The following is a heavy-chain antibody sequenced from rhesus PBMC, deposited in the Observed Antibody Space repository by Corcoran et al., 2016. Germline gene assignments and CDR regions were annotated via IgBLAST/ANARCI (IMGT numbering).Heavy chain of an antibody. V-gene: IGHV3-201*01. CDR3: ARDLEGLADY. J-gene: IGHJ4*01. CDR1: GFTFDDYA. CDR2: ISWSGGSA. Sequence: EVQLVESGGGVVQPGGSLRLSCAASGFTFDDYAMHWVRQAPGKGLEWVSGISWSGGSAYYAASVEGQFTISRDNAKNSLYLQMGSLRAEDTALYYCARDLEGLADYWGQGVLVTVSS.